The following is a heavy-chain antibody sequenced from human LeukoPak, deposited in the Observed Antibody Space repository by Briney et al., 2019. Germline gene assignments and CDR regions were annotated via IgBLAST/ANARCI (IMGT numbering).Heavy chain of an antibody. J-gene: IGHJ4*02. CDR2: IIPIFGTA. Sequence: ASVKVSCKASGGTFSSYAISWVRQAPGQGLEWMGRIIPIFGTANYAQKFQGRVTITTDESTSTAYMELSSLRSEDTAVYYCARGVAGTVDYFDYWGQGTLVTVSS. V-gene: IGHV1-69*05. CDR1: GGTFSSYA. CDR3: ARGVAGTVDYFDY. D-gene: IGHD6-19*01.